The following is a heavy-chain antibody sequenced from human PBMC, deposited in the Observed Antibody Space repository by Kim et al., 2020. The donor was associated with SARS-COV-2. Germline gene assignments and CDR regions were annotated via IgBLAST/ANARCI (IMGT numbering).Heavy chain of an antibody. CDR1: GGSISSSNW. CDR2: IYHSGST. V-gene: IGHV4-4*02. CDR3: ARLRDRLRYFDWLPKPDYYYGMDV. D-gene: IGHD3-9*01. J-gene: IGHJ6*02. Sequence: SETLSLTCAVSGGSISSSNWWSWVRQPPGKGLEWIGEIYHSGSTNYNPSLKSRVTISVDKSKNQFSLKLSSVTAADTAVYYCARLRDRLRYFDWLPKPDYYYGMDVWGQGTTVTVSS.